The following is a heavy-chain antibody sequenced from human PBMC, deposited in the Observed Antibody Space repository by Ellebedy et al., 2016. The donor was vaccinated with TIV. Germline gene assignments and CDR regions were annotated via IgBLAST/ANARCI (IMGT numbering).Heavy chain of an antibody. J-gene: IGHJ6*02. Sequence: GESLKISCAASGFTFSNYGMHCVRQAPGTGLECVAVIWYDGSNKKYGDSVQGRLTISRDNSKNTLYMQMNSLRVEDTAVYYCARVDDYGYNYGMDVWGQGTTVTVSS. CDR2: IWYDGSNK. V-gene: IGHV3-33*01. CDR1: GFTFSNYG. D-gene: IGHD4-17*01. CDR3: ARVDDYGYNYGMDV.